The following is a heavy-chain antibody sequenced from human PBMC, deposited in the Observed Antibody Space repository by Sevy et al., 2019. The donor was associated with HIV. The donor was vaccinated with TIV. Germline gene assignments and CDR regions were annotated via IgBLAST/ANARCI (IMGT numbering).Heavy chain of an antibody. CDR1: GYTFTNYW. J-gene: IGHJ4*02. CDR2: IYPGDSDT. CDR3: AGYPIVVVPAAEYYFDY. V-gene: IGHV5-51*01. D-gene: IGHD2-2*01. Sequence: GGSLKISCKGSGYTFTNYWIGWVRQMPGKGLEWMGIIYPGDSDTRYSPSFQGQVTISADKSISTAYLQWSSLKASDTAMYYCAGYPIVVVPAAEYYFDYWGQGTLVTVSS.